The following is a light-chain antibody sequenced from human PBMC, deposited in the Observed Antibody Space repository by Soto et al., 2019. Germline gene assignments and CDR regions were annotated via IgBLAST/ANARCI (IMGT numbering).Light chain of an antibody. CDR2: AAS. CDR3: QQYNNWPRT. J-gene: IGKJ1*01. Sequence: IQMTQSPSSLSASVGDRVTITCRASQGIRNDLGWFQQKPGKAPNLLIYAASSLQSGVPSRFSGSGSGTEFTLTISSLQSEDFAVYYCQQYNNWPRTFGQGTKVDIK. CDR1: QGIRND. V-gene: IGKV1-17*01.